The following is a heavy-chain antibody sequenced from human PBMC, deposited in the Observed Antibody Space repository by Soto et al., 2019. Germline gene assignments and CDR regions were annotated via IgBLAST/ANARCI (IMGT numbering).Heavy chain of an antibody. CDR2: IWYDGSNK. D-gene: IGHD6-13*01. Sequence: QVQLVESGGGVVQPGRSLRLSCAASGFTFSSYGMHWVRQAPGKGLEWVAVIWYDGSNKYYADSVKGRFTISRDNSKNTLYLQMNSLRAEDTAVYYCARWGEAAGIDPPEFEPWGQGTLVTVSS. V-gene: IGHV3-33*01. CDR3: ARWGEAAGIDPPEFEP. J-gene: IGHJ5*02. CDR1: GFTFSSYG.